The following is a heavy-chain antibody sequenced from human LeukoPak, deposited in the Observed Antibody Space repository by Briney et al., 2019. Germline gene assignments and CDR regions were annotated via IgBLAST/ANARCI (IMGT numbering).Heavy chain of an antibody. V-gene: IGHV4-61*02. Sequence: SETLSLTCTVSGGSISSGSYYWSWIRQPAGKGLEWIGRIYTGGSTNYNPSLKSRVTISVDTSKNQFSLKLSSVTAADTAVYYCARETYYYDSSGYDYWGQGTLVTVSS. D-gene: IGHD3-22*01. CDR2: IYTGGST. J-gene: IGHJ4*02. CDR1: GGSISSGSYY. CDR3: ARETYYYDSSGYDY.